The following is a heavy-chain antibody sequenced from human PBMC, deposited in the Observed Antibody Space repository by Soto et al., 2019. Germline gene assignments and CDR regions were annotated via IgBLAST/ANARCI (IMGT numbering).Heavy chain of an antibody. CDR1: GWAFSGYS. CDR3: ARDLTSRGSFDY. V-gene: IGHV4-34*01. D-gene: IGHD3-10*01. Sequence: XETLSLTCPVFGWAFSGYSWSWIRQSPGKGLEWIGEINHGGSTNYNPSLKTRVTISVDASRNQLSLRLTSVTAADTSVYYCARDLTSRGSFDYWGLGTLVTVSS. J-gene: IGHJ4*02. CDR2: INHGGST.